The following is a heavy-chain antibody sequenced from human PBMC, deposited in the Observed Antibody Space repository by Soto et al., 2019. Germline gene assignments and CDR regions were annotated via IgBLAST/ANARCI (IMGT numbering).Heavy chain of an antibody. D-gene: IGHD5-18*01. CDR3: ARDPGYSYGPNWFDP. CDR1: GDSFSGDS. Sequence: ETLSLTCAVHGDSFSGDSWSWIRQSPGKGLEWVSSISSSSSYIYYADSVKGRFTISRDNAKNSLYLQMNSLRAEDTAVYYCARDPGYSYGPNWFDPWGQGTLVTVSS. V-gene: IGHV3-21*01. J-gene: IGHJ5*02. CDR2: ISSSSSYI.